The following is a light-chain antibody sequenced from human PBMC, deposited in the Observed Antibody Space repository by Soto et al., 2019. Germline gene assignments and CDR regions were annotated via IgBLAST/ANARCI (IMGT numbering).Light chain of an antibody. CDR1: SSDVGVYNY. CDR2: DVS. CDR3: RSYTSSSTRV. V-gene: IGLV2-14*01. J-gene: IGLJ1*01. Sequence: QSVLTQPASVSGSPGQSITISCTGTSSDVGVYNYVSWYQQHPGKAPKLMIYDVSNRPSGVSNRFSGSKSGNTASLTISGLQAEDEADYYCRSYTSSSTRVFGPGTKVHVL.